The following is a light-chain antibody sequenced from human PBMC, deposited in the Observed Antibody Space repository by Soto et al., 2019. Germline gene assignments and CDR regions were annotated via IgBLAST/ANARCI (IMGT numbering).Light chain of an antibody. CDR2: EVV. CDR1: TSSVESHNL. Sequence: QSALTQPASVSGSPGQSITISCTGVTSSVESHNLVSWYQHHPDKAPQLIIYEVVKRPSGVSHRFSASKSGNTASLTISGLQTEDEADYYCCSYECPYVVFGGGTKLTVL. J-gene: IGLJ2*01. V-gene: IGLV2-23*02. CDR3: CSYECPYVV.